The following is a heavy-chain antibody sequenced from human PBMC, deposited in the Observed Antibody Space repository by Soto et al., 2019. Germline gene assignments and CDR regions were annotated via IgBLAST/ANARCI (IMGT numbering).Heavy chain of an antibody. Sequence: QEQLVQSGAEVQKPGSSVKVSCKASGDSLSRHGISWVRQAPGQGLEWMGGIIPIFHITNYAQKFQGRLMITADESTRTAYMELSRLGSDDSAVYFCARDSADTPMVYWGRGTLLTVSS. D-gene: IGHD5-18*01. CDR2: IIPIFHIT. V-gene: IGHV1-69*01. CDR3: ARDSADTPMVY. J-gene: IGHJ2*01. CDR1: GDSLSRHG.